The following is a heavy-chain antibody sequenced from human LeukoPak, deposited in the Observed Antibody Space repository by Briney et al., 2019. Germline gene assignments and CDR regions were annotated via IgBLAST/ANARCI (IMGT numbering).Heavy chain of an antibody. CDR1: GGSISSGGYY. J-gene: IGHJ4*02. D-gene: IGHD4-17*01. Sequence: SETLSLTCTVSGGSISSGGYYWSWIRQPPGKGLEWIGYIYYSGSTYYNPSLKSRVTISVDTSKNQFSLKLSSVTAADTAVYYCAREGDYGEFDYWGQGTLVTVSS. CDR2: IYYSGST. CDR3: AREGDYGEFDY. V-gene: IGHV4-31*03.